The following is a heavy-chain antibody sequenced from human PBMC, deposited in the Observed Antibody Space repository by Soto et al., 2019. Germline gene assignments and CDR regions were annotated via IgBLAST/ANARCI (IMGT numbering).Heavy chain of an antibody. CDR1: GFTFSNYS. Sequence: EVQLVESGGGLVKPGGSLRVSCAASGFTFSNYSMNWVRQAPGKGLEWVSSISSTSKYIYYADSVKGRFTISRDNAKTSLYLQMNSLRADDTAVYYCARGLSSGWFDYWGQGTLVTVSA. V-gene: IGHV3-21*01. CDR2: ISSTSKYI. D-gene: IGHD6-19*01. J-gene: IGHJ5*01. CDR3: ARGLSSGWFDY.